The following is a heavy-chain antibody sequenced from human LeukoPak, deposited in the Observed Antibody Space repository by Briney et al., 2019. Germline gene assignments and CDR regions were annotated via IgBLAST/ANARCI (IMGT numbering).Heavy chain of an antibody. V-gene: IGHV3-30*04. CDR2: ISYDGSNK. CDR3: AREGQKYSSGWFVSY. CDR1: GFTFSSYA. D-gene: IGHD6-19*01. Sequence: GGSLRLSCAASGFTFSSYAMSWVRQAPGKGLEWVAVISYDGSNKYYADSVKGRFTISRDNSKNTLYLQMNSVRVEDTAVFYCAREGQKYSSGWFVSYWGQGTLVTVSS. J-gene: IGHJ4*02.